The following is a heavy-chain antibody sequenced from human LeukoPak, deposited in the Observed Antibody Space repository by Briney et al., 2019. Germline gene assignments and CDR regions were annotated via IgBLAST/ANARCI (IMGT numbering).Heavy chain of an antibody. CDR3: ARHLNVLIVVVPAAIDY. V-gene: IGHV4-39*01. CDR1: GGSINNSNFY. Sequence: PSETLSLTCTVSGGSINNSNFYWGWIRQPPGKGLEWIGNVYYSGSTYYNPSLKSRVTISVDTSKNQFSLKLSSVTAADTAVYYCARHLNVLIVVVPAAIDYWGQGTLVTVSS. J-gene: IGHJ4*02. D-gene: IGHD2-2*01. CDR2: VYYSGST.